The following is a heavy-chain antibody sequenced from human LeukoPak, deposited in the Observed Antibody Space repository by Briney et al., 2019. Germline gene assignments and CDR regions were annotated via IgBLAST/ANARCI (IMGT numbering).Heavy chain of an antibody. V-gene: IGHV3-72*01. CDR1: GFTFSDYY. D-gene: IGHD5-12*01. CDR3: ARGLNGNDSGDIH. CDR2: TRDKAHSYTT. Sequence: GGSLRLSCTAPGFTFSDYYMDWVRQAPGKGLEWVGRTRDKAHSYTTEYAAPVKGRFTISRDDSKNSLYLQMNSLKTEDTAVYYCARGLNGNDSGDIHWGQGTLVTVSS. J-gene: IGHJ4*02.